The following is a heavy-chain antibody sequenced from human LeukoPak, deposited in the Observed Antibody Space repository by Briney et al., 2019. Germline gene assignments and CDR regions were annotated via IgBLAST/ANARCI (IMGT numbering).Heavy chain of an antibody. Sequence: PSETLSLTCAVYGGSFSGYYWSWIRQPPGKGLEWIGEINHSGSTNYNPSLKSRVTISVDTSKNQFSLKLSSVTAADTAVYYCARGLKPRSYCRIEYFDYWGQGTLVTVSS. CDR3: ARGLKPRSYCRIEYFDY. CDR1: GGSFSGYY. J-gene: IGHJ4*02. V-gene: IGHV4-34*01. CDR2: INHSGST. D-gene: IGHD1-26*01.